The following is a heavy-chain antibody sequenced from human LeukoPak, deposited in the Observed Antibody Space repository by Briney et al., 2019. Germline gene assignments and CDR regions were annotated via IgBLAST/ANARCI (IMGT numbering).Heavy chain of an antibody. Sequence: PSETLSLTCTVSGGSISSYYWSWIRQPPGKGLEWIGYIYYTGSTNYNPSLTSRVNISVDTSKNQFSLKLSSVTAADTAVYYCASQGPYSSSSFDYWGQGTLVTVSS. J-gene: IGHJ4*02. CDR3: ASQGPYSSSSFDY. CDR2: IYYTGST. V-gene: IGHV4-59*08. CDR1: GGSISSYY. D-gene: IGHD6-6*01.